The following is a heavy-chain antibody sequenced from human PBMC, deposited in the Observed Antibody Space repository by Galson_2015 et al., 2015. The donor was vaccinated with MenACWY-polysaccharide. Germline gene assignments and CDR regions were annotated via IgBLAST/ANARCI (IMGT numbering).Heavy chain of an antibody. CDR2: ITGSSETI. Sequence: SLRLSCAASGFDFTRYRMNWVRQAPGKGLEWLSYITGSSETIYYADSAKGRFTIPRDDAQNSLVLQLRSLTVEDTAVYYCARERATVIADSNGMDVWGQGTAVTVSS. CDR1: GFDFTRYR. V-gene: IGHV3-48*01. D-gene: IGHD2-21*01. CDR3: ARERATVIADSNGMDV. J-gene: IGHJ6*02.